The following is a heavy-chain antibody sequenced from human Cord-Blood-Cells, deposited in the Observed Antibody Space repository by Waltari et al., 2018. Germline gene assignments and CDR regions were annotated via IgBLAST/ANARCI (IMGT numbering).Heavy chain of an antibody. CDR1: GGTFSSYA. CDR3: SRDLSRGYDDAFDI. D-gene: IGHD5-12*01. CDR2: SIPIFGTA. V-gene: IGHV1-69*01. Sequence: QVQLVQSGAEVKKPGSSVKVSCKASGGTFSSYAISWVRQAPGQGLEWMGGSIPIFGTANYAQKFQGRVTITADEPTSKAYMELSSLRSEDTAVYYCSRDLSRGYDDAFDIWGQGTMVTVSS. J-gene: IGHJ3*02.